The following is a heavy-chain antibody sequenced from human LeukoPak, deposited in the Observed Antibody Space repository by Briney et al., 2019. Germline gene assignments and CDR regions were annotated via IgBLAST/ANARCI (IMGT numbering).Heavy chain of an antibody. CDR1: GFTSSSYW. V-gene: IGHV3-74*01. D-gene: IGHD3-22*01. Sequence: GGSLRLSCAASGFTSSSYWMHWVRQAPGKGLVWVSRINSDGSSTSYADSVKGRFTISRANAKNTLYPQMNSLRAEDTAVYYCARGPAPYYYDSSGYYHYYYYYGMDVWGQGTTVTVSS. J-gene: IGHJ6*02. CDR2: INSDGSST. CDR3: ARGPAPYYYDSSGYYHYYYYYGMDV.